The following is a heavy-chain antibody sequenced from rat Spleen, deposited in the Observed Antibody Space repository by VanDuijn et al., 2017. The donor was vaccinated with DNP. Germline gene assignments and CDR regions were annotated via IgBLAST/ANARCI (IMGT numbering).Heavy chain of an antibody. CDR3: ATHTAGSPLFDD. Sequence: EVQLVESGGGLVQPGRSMKLSCAASGFTFSNYYMAWVRQAPTKGLEWVASISTGGGNTYYRDSVKGRFSISRDNAKSTLYLQVNSLRSEDTATYYCATHTAGSPLFDDWGQGVMVTVSS. J-gene: IGHJ2*01. V-gene: IGHV5-25*01. CDR2: ISTGGGNT. CDR1: GFTFSNYY. D-gene: IGHD1-4*01.